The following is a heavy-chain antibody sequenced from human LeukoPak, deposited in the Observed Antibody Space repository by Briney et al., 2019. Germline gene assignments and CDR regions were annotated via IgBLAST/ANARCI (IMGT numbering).Heavy chain of an antibody. Sequence: GGSLRLSCAASGFSFSDHYMDWVRQAPGKGLEWVGRTRNKAHSYTTEYAASVKGRFTISRDDSKNSLYLQMNSLKTEDTAVYYCARDQYCSGGTYPYGMDVWGQGTTVTVSS. CDR3: ARDQYCSGGTYPYGMDV. D-gene: IGHD2-15*01. J-gene: IGHJ6*02. CDR2: TRNKAHSYTT. CDR1: GFSFSDHY. V-gene: IGHV3-72*01.